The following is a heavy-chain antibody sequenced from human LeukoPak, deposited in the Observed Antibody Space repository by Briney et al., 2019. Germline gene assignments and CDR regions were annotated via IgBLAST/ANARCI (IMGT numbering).Heavy chain of an antibody. D-gene: IGHD4-17*01. Sequence: GRSLRLSCAGSGFTFSSYAMQWVRQAPGKELEWVEVISYDGSNKYYADSVKGRFTISRDNSKNTLYLQMNSLRAEDTAVYYCAKEYSYYGDPSIFDHWGQGTLVTVSS. CDR3: AKEYSYYGDPSIFDH. CDR2: ISYDGSNK. CDR1: GFTFSSYA. V-gene: IGHV3-30-3*01. J-gene: IGHJ4*02.